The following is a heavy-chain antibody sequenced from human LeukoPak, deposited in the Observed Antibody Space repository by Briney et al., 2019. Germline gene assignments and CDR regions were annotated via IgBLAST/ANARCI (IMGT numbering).Heavy chain of an antibody. Sequence: PGRSLRLSCAASGFTFSSHMMHWVRQAPAKGLEWVAVISYDGRKKYYGDSVKGRFTISSDNSKNTLYLQMNGLRPEDTAVFYCARVVSRLEGLGSNIAWPYYYYEVDVWGQGTTVTVSS. V-gene: IGHV3-30*03. CDR2: ISYDGRKK. CDR3: ARVVSRLEGLGSNIAWPYYYYEVDV. CDR1: GFTFSSHM. J-gene: IGHJ6*02. D-gene: IGHD3-3*01.